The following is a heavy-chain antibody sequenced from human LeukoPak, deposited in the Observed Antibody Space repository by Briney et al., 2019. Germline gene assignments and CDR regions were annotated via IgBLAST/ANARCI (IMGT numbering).Heavy chain of an antibody. D-gene: IGHD1-26*01. J-gene: IGHJ4*02. CDR3: AKDPYSGSFDFDY. CDR2: ISYDGSNK. CDR1: GFTFSSYG. V-gene: IGHV3-30*18. Sequence: GGSLRLSSAASGFTFSSYGMHWVRQAPGKGLEWVAVISYDGSNKYYADSVKGRFTISRDNSKNTLYLQMNSLRAEDTAVYYCAKDPYSGSFDFDYWGQGTLVTVSS.